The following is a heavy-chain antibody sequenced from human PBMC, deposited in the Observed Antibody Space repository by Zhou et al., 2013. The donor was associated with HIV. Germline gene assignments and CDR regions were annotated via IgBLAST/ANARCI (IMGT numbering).Heavy chain of an antibody. D-gene: IGHD3-22*01. Sequence: QVQLVQSGAEVKKPGASVTVSCKGSGYTFTNYDLNWVRQATGQGLEWMAWMNPKSGFTGYAQRFQDRVTFTRNTSINTVYMHLSSLRSEDTAVYYCARDQPKPYYYDSRGYYYSGPNWFDPWAREPWSPSPQ. V-gene: IGHV1-8*03. CDR3: ARDQPKPYYYDSRGYYYSGPNWFDP. CDR2: MNPKSGFT. CDR1: GYTFTNYD. J-gene: IGHJ5*02.